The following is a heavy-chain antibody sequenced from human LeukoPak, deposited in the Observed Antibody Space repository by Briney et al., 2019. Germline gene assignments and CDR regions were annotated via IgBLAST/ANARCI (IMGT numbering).Heavy chain of an antibody. CDR1: GFTFSSYS. D-gene: IGHD5-18*01. CDR2: ISGSGGST. Sequence: GGSLRLSCAASGFTFSSYSMNWVRQAPGKGLEWVSTISGSGGSTYYAGSVKGHFTIFRDNSKNTLYLQRNSLGAEDTAVYYCAASTGGNSYVLFDYWGQGTLVTVSS. J-gene: IGHJ4*02. V-gene: IGHV3-23*01. CDR3: AASTGGNSYVLFDY.